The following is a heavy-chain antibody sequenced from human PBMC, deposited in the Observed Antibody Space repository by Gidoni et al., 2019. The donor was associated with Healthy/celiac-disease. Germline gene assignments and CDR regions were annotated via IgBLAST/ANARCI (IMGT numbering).Heavy chain of an antibody. V-gene: IGHV3-23*01. CDR2: ISGSGGST. D-gene: IGHD3-22*01. Sequence: EVQLLESGGGLVQPGGSLRLSCSASGFTFSSYAMSWVRQAPGKGLEWVSAISGSGGSTYYADSVKGRFTISRDNSKNTLYPQMNSLRAEDTAVYYCAKDTVRYYYDSSGGAFDIWGQGTMVTVSS. J-gene: IGHJ3*02. CDR1: GFTFSSYA. CDR3: AKDTVRYYYDSSGGAFDI.